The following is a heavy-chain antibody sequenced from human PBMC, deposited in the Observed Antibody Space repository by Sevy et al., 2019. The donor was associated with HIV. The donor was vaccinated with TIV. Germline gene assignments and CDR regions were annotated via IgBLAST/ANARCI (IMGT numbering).Heavy chain of an antibody. Sequence: ASVKVSCKTSGYMFTIYGITWVRQAPGQGLEWMGWISAYSGNTNYAQKLQDRVTMTTDTSTSTAYMERGSLRSDDTAVYYCTRDNVHSQYGAFDFWGQGTMVTVSS. CDR2: ISAYSGNT. J-gene: IGHJ3*01. V-gene: IGHV1-18*01. D-gene: IGHD4-17*01. CDR1: GYMFTIYG. CDR3: TRDNVHSQYGAFDF.